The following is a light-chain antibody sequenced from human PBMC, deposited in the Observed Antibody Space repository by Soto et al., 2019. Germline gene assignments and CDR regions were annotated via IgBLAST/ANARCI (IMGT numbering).Light chain of an antibody. J-gene: IGKJ1*01. Sequence: EIVLTQSPATLSLSPGERATLSCRASQSVSSNLAWYQQKPGQAPRLLIYGASTRATGIPARFSGSGSGTEFTLTISSLQSEDFAVYYCQQYNNWPRGTLGQGTKV. CDR2: GAS. CDR1: QSVSSN. CDR3: QQYNNWPRGT. V-gene: IGKV3-15*01.